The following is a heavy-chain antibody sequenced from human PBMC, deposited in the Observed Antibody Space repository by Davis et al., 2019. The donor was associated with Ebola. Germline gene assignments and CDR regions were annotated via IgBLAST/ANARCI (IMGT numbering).Heavy chain of an antibody. CDR2: IIPIFGTA. Sequence: KISCKGSGYSLTSYWISWVRQAPGQGLEWMGGIIPIFGTANYAQKFQGRVTITADESTSTAYMELSSLRSEDTAVYYCARENSGSYDRAFDIWGQGTMVTVSS. CDR1: GYSLTSYW. D-gene: IGHD1-26*01. V-gene: IGHV1-69*01. J-gene: IGHJ3*02. CDR3: ARENSGSYDRAFDI.